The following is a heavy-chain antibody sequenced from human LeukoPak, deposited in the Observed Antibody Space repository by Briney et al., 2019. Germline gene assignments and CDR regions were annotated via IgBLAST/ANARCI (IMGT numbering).Heavy chain of an antibody. V-gene: IGHV1-18*01. J-gene: IGHJ3*02. CDR1: GYTFTRYG. D-gene: IGHD6-13*01. CDR2: ISAYNGNT. CDR3: ASPIAAAGADAFGI. Sequence: ASVKVSCKASGYTFTRYGISWVRQAPGQGLEWMGWISAYNGNTNYARKLQGRVTMTTDTSTSTAYMELRSLRSDDTAVYYSASPIAAAGADAFGIWGQGTMVTVSS.